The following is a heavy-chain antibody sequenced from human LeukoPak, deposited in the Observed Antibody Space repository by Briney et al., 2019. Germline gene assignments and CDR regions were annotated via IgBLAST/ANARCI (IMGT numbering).Heavy chain of an antibody. V-gene: IGHV4-59*12. D-gene: IGHD2-21*02. CDR1: GCSISSYY. CDR3: ARGGDWRCDY. J-gene: IGHJ4*02. CDR2: IYGSGNT. Sequence: SETLSLTCTVSGCSISSYYWSWIRQPPGKGLEWIGYIYGSGNTNYNPSLKSRVTMSIDTSKNQFSLKLTSVTAADTAVYYCARGGDWRCDYWGQGTLVTVSS.